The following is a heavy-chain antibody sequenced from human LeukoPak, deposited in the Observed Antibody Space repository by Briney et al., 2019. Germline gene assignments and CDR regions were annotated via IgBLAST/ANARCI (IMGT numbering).Heavy chain of an antibody. V-gene: IGHV3-53*01. J-gene: IGHJ4*02. CDR2: IYSGGNT. CDR3: AKQSAGSAAWYSLHYDF. Sequence: GGSLRLSCAASGFTVSSNYMSWVRQAPGKGLEWVSVIYSGGNTYYADSVKGRFTIFRDNSKDTLYLQMNGLRAEDTAVYFCAKQSAGSAAWYSLHYDFWGQGTLVTVSS. CDR1: GFTVSSNY. D-gene: IGHD6-13*01.